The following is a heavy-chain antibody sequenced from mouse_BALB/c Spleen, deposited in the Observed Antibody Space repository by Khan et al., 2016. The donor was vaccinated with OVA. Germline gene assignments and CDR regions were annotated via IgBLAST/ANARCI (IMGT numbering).Heavy chain of an antibody. Sequence: EVELVESGGGLVQPAGSRNLSCAASGFTFSSYGMHWVRQAPEKGLEWVAYISGDSSTIYYADTVKGRFTISRDNPKNTLFLQMTCLMSEDTAMYYCATSYYYGYYFDYWGQGTTLTVSS. CDR1: GFTFSSYG. D-gene: IGHD1-1*01. V-gene: IGHV5-17*02. J-gene: IGHJ2*01. CDR2: ISGDSSTI. CDR3: ATSYYYGYYFDY.